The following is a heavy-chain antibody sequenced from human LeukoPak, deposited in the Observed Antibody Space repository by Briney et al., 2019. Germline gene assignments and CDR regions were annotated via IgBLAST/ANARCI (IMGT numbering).Heavy chain of an antibody. CDR2: ISYDGSNK. CDR1: GFTFSSYA. CDR3: ARDLAEQWLVWYLDY. J-gene: IGHJ4*02. Sequence: GGSLRLSCAASGFTFSSYAMHWVRQAPGKGLERVAVISYDGSNKYYADSEKGRFTIARDNTKNTLYQQMNSLRAEDTAVYYCARDLAEQWLVWYLDYWGQGTLVTVSS. D-gene: IGHD6-19*01. V-gene: IGHV3-30-3*01.